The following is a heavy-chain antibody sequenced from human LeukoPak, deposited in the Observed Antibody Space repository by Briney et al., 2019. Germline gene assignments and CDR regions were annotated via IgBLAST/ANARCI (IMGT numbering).Heavy chain of an antibody. D-gene: IGHD1-26*01. J-gene: IGHJ6*02. V-gene: IGHV3-30*04. CDR3: AIVGATDYYYYYGMDV. CDR1: GFTLSSYP. Sequence: GGSLRLSCAASGFTLSSYPMHWVRQTPGKGLEWVAVISYDGSNKYYADSVKGRFTISRDNSKNTLYLQMNSLRAEDTAVYYCAIVGATDYYYYYGMDVWGQGTTVTVSS. CDR2: ISYDGSNK.